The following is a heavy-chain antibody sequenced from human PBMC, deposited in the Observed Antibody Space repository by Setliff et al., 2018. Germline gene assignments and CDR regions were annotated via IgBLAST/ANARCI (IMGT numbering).Heavy chain of an antibody. CDR3: AKDDAGYCSGGSCYAPFDY. Sequence: ETLSLSCVASGFRFRSYAMVWVRQAPGKGLEWVSYVSDSSTTIYYADSVEGRFIISRDNAKNSLYLQMNSLRAEDTAVYYCAKDDAGYCSGGSCYAPFDYWGQGTLVTVSS. V-gene: IGHV3-48*04. D-gene: IGHD2-15*01. J-gene: IGHJ4*02. CDR2: VSDSSTTI. CDR1: GFRFRSYA.